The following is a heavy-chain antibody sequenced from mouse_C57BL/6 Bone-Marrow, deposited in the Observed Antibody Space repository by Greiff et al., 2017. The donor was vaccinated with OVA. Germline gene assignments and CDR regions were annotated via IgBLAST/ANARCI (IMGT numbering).Heavy chain of an antibody. CDR1: GYTFTDYY. J-gene: IGHJ3*01. V-gene: IGHV1-26*01. CDR3: AREDFSWFAY. CDR2: INPNNGGT. Sequence: VQLQQSGPELVKPGASVKISCKASGYTFTDYYMNWVKQSHGKSLEWIGDINPNNGGTSYNQKFKGKATLTVDTSSSTAYMELRSLTSEDSAGYYCAREDFSWFAYWGQGTLVTVSA.